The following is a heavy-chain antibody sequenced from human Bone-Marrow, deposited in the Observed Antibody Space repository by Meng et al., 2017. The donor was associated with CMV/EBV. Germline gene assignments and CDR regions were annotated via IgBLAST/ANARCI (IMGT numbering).Heavy chain of an antibody. Sequence: LSLTCAASGFTFDDYGMSWVRQAPGKGLEWVSGINWNGGSTGYADSVKGRFTISRDNAKNSLYLQMNSLRADDTAVYYCARGAPSGFDPWGQGTLVTVSS. CDR2: INWNGGST. CDR1: GFTFDDYG. J-gene: IGHJ5*02. CDR3: ARGAPSGFDP. V-gene: IGHV3-20*04.